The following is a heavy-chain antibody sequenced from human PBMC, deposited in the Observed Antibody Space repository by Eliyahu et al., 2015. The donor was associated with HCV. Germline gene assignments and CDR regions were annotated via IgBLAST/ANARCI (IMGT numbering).Heavy chain of an antibody. CDR3: ASGGGGIAVAGTGGWFDP. D-gene: IGHD6-19*01. Sequence: QVQLQESGPGLVKPSETLSLTCTVSGGSISSXYWSWIRQPPGKGLDWIAYIYYSGSTNYNPSLKSRVTISIDTSKNQFSLKLNSVTAADTAVYYCASGGGGIAVAGTGGWFDPWGQGTLVTVSS. J-gene: IGHJ5*02. CDR1: GGSISSXY. CDR2: IYYSGST. V-gene: IGHV4-59*01.